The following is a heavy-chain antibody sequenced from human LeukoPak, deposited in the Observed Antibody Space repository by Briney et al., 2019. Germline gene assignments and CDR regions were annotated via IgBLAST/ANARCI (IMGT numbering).Heavy chain of an antibody. J-gene: IGHJ2*01. Sequence: SETLSLTCTVSGGSISSYYWSWIRQPPGKGLEWMGYISYSGSTNYNPSLRSRVTISLDTSKNQVSLKLSSVTAADTAVYYCARDRGITVAGRGYWYFDLWGRGTLVTASS. V-gene: IGHV4-59*01. CDR2: ISYSGST. CDR1: GGSISSYY. CDR3: ARDRGITVAGRGYWYFDL. D-gene: IGHD6-19*01.